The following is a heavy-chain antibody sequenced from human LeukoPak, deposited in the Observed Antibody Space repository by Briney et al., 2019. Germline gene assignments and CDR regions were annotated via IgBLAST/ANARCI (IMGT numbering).Heavy chain of an antibody. V-gene: IGHV3-33*01. CDR2: IWYDGSNK. CDR1: GFTFSSYG. D-gene: IGHD4-23*01. Sequence: GRSLRLSCAASGFTFSSYGMHWVRQAPGKGLEWVAVIWYDGSNKYYADSVKGRFTISRDNSKNTLYLQMNSLRAEDTAVYYCARDNGYGGHFDYWGQGTLVTVSS. CDR3: ARDNGYGGHFDY. J-gene: IGHJ4*02.